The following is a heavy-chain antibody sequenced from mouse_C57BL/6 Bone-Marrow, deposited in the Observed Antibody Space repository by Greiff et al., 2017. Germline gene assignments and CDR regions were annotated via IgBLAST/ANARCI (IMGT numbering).Heavy chain of an antibody. J-gene: IGHJ3*01. CDR3: ASKVYVSSYSFAY. V-gene: IGHV1-64*01. CDR1: GYTFTSYW. Sequence: QVQLQQPGAELVKPGASVKLSCKASGYTFTSYWMHWVKQRPGQGLEWIGMIQPNSGSTNYNEKFKSKATLTVDKSSSTAYMQLSSLTSEDSAVYYCASKVYVSSYSFAYWDQGTLVTVSA. D-gene: IGHD1-1*01. CDR2: IQPNSGST.